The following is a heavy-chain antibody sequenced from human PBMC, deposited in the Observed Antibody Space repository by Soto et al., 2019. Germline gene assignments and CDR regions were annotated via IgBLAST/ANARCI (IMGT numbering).Heavy chain of an antibody. Sequence: ASVKVSCKASGYTFTGYYMHWVRQAPGQGLEWMGWINPNSGGTNYAQKFQGRVTMTRDTSISTAYMELSRLRSDDTAVYYCARSTAAAGNGAFDIWGQGTMVTV. CDR3: ARSTAAAGNGAFDI. CDR2: INPNSGGT. J-gene: IGHJ3*02. D-gene: IGHD6-13*01. CDR1: GYTFTGYY. V-gene: IGHV1-2*02.